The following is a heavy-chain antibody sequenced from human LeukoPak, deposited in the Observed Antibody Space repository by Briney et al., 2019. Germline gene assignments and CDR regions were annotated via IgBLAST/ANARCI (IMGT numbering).Heavy chain of an antibody. CDR1: GGSISSYY. D-gene: IGHD6-19*01. V-gene: IGHV4-4*07. CDR3: ARAVPREQWLAPFDY. J-gene: IGHJ4*02. Sequence: SETLSLTCTVSGGSISSYYWGWIRQPAGKGLEWIGRIYTSGSTNYNPSLKSRVTMSVNTSKNQFSLKLSSVTAADTAVYYCARAVPREQWLAPFDYWGQGTLVTVSS. CDR2: IYTSGST.